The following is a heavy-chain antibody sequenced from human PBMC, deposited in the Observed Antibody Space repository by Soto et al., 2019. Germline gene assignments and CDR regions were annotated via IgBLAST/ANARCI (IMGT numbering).Heavy chain of an antibody. CDR3: SGCSGGACRKYYGLDV. V-gene: IGHV3-21*06. J-gene: IGHJ6*02. CDR1: GFTFSSCT. Sequence: EVHLVESGGGLVKPGGSLRLSCAVSGFTFSSCTMNWVRQAPGKGVEWVSSISPSSGHIYYADSVKGRFTIARDNAKNLLLLQMSSLRGEATAVYYCSGCSGGACRKYYGLDVWGQWTTVTVSS. CDR2: ISPSSGHI. D-gene: IGHD2-15*01.